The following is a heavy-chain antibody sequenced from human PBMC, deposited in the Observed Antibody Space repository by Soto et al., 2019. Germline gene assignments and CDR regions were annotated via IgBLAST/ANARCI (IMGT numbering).Heavy chain of an antibody. J-gene: IGHJ4*02. V-gene: IGHV4-59*11. CDR2: ISYSGST. CDR3: ARADPAASVGY. D-gene: IGHD2-2*01. Sequence: LSLTCTVSGGSMSSHYWTWLRQSPGKGLEWIGYISYSGSTYYNPSLKSRVSISADTSKNQFSLRMNSMIAADTAVYYCARADPAASVGYWGQGTLVTVSS. CDR1: GGSMSSHY.